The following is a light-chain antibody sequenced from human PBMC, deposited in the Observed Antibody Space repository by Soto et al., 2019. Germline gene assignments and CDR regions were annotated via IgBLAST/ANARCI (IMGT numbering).Light chain of an antibody. CDR2: AAS. CDR3: QKLNGYPRT. CDR1: QGISSY. V-gene: IGKV1-9*01. Sequence: DIQLTQSPSFLSASVGDRVTITCRASQGISSYLAWYQQKPGKAPKLLIYAASTLQSGVPSRFSGSGSGTEFTLTISSLQPEDFATYYCQKLNGYPRTFGQGTKVEIK. J-gene: IGKJ1*01.